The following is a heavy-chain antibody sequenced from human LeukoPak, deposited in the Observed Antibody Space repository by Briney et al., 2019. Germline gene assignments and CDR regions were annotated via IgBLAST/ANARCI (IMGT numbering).Heavy chain of an antibody. CDR1: GFTFSSYA. CDR2: ISGSGGST. Sequence: GGSLRLSCAASGFTFSSYAMSWVRQAPGKGLEWVSAISGSGGSTYYADSVKGRFTISRDNSKNTLYLQMNSLRAEDTAVYYCAKNMRNLTRELLWFGELSFDYWGQGTLVTVSS. D-gene: IGHD3-10*01. V-gene: IGHV3-23*01. CDR3: AKNMRNLTRELLWFGELSFDY. J-gene: IGHJ4*02.